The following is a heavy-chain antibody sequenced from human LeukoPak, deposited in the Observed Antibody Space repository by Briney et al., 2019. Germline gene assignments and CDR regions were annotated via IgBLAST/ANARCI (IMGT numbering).Heavy chain of an antibody. CDR1: GLTVSDNI. V-gene: IGHV3-66*01. D-gene: IGHD3-3*01. CDR3: ARDTNREQDI. Sequence: GGSLRLSCAASGLTVSDNIINWVRQAPGKGLEWVSVIYSGGSTYYADSVKGRFTISRDNSKNTMYLQMGSLSTEDTAVYYCARDTNREQDIWGQGTTVTVSS. CDR2: IYSGGST. J-gene: IGHJ6*02.